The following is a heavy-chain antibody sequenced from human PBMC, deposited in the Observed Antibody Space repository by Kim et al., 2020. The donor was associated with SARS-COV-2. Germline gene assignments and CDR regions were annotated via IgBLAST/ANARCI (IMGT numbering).Heavy chain of an antibody. J-gene: IGHJ2*01. Sequence: GGSLRLSCAASGFTFSSYAMHWVRQAPGKGLEWVAVISYDGSNKYYADSVKGRFTISRDNSKNTLYLQMNSLRAEDTAVYYCARDARISYGDYEPAGWYFELWGRGTLVTVSS. CDR1: GFTFSSYA. CDR3: ARDARISYGDYEPAGWYFEL. V-gene: IGHV3-30*04. D-gene: IGHD4-17*01. CDR2: ISYDGSNK.